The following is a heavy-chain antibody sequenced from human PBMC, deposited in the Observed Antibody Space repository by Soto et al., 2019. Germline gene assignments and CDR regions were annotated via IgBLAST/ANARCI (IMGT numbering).Heavy chain of an antibody. Sequence: ASVKVSCKASGYTFTSYAMHWVRQAPGQRLEWMGWINAGNGNTKYSQKFQGRVTITRDTSASTAYMELSSLRSEDTAVYYCARDMVAGYYYYGMDVWGQGPTVTVSS. D-gene: IGHD6-19*01. V-gene: IGHV1-3*01. CDR1: GYTFTSYA. CDR2: INAGNGNT. J-gene: IGHJ6*02. CDR3: ARDMVAGYYYYGMDV.